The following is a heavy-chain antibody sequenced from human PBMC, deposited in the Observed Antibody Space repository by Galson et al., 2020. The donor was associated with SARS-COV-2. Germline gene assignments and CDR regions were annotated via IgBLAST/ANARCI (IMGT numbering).Heavy chain of an antibody. CDR3: VRPFWSGHSDFDY. Sequence: SETLSLTCTVSGFSITSGYYWVWIRQPPGKGLEWIGSIYHTGTTSYAPSLKSRVTMSVDTSKNQFSLRLSSVTAADTAVYHCVRPFWSGHSDFDYWGQGTLVTVSS. V-gene: IGHV4-38-2*02. CDR1: GFSITSGYY. CDR2: IYHTGTT. J-gene: IGHJ4*02. D-gene: IGHD3-3*01.